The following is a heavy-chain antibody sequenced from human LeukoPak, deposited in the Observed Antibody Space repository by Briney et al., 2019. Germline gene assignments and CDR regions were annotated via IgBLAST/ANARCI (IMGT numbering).Heavy chain of an antibody. V-gene: IGHV3-48*04. Sequence: GGSLRLSCTTSGFAFTNYRMHWVRQGPGKGLDWITDISSTGSTTFYADSVKGRFTISRDNAKKSLFLQMSSLRAEDTAVYYCARVETGQWYFDLWGRGTLVTVSS. J-gene: IGHJ2*01. CDR3: ARVETGQWYFDL. D-gene: IGHD1-14*01. CDR2: ISSTGSTT. CDR1: GFAFTNYR.